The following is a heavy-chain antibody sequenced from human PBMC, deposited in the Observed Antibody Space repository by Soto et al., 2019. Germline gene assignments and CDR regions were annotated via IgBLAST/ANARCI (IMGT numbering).Heavy chain of an antibody. D-gene: IGHD3-10*01. J-gene: IGHJ5*02. CDR2: ISSSSSYI. V-gene: IGHV3-21*01. CDR3: ARFGVVRGVTQYNWFDP. Sequence: PGGSLRLSCAASGFTFSSYSMNWVRQAPWKGLEWVSSISSSSSYIYYADSVKGRFTISRDNAKNSLYLQMNSLRAEDTAVYYCARFGVVRGVTQYNWFDPWGQGTLVTVSS. CDR1: GFTFSSYS.